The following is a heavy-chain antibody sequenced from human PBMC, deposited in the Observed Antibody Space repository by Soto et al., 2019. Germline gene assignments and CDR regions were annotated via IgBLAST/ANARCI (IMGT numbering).Heavy chain of an antibody. CDR1: VYSFTSYW. J-gene: IGHJ6*02. CDR3: AGGAYSSSWYSYYYGMDV. CDR2: IDPSDSYT. Sequence: GQSLKSSCKGSVYSFTSYWIICVLQIPVKVLDWMGRIDPSDSYTNYSPSFQGHVTISADKSISTAYLQWSSLKASDTAMYYCAGGAYSSSWYSYYYGMDVWGQGTTVTVSS. V-gene: IGHV5-10-1*01. D-gene: IGHD6-13*01.